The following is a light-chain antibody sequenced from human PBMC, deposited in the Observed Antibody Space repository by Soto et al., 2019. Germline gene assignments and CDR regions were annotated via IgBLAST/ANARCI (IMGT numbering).Light chain of an antibody. Sequence: DIQMTQSPSSVSASIGDTVTITCRASQDISTLLAWYQQKPGKAPKLLIYGASTLESGVPSRFSGRGSGTDFTLTISSLQPEDFPTYFCQQADSLPLTFGGGPKVDIK. V-gene: IGKV1D-12*01. J-gene: IGKJ4*01. CDR3: QQADSLPLT. CDR2: GAS. CDR1: QDISTL.